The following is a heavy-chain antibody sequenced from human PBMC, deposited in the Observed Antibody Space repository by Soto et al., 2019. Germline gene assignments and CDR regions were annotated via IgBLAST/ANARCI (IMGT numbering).Heavy chain of an antibody. Sequence: EGHLVESGGALVSPGGSLRLSCAASGFNFRNFEMNWVRQSPGEGPEWLAHVKRGGDSTLYADFVRGRFTISRDDVANSLVLKMLNLRPEGSGIYYCVKEMSEVTSGHDAFQIWGQGTLVTVSS. V-gene: IGHV3-48*03. CDR2: VKRGGDST. D-gene: IGHD6-19*01. CDR3: VKEMSEVTSGHDAFQI. CDR1: GFNFRNFE. J-gene: IGHJ3*02.